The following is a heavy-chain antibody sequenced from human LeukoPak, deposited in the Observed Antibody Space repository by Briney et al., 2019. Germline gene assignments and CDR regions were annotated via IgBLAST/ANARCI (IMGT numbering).Heavy chain of an antibody. Sequence: ASVKVSCKASGGTFSSYAISWVRQAPGQGLEWMGGIIPIFGTANYAQKFQGRVTITAAESTSTAYMELSSLRSEDTAVYYCARGHPGYCSSTSCYGPYFDYWGQGTLVTVSS. V-gene: IGHV1-69*13. CDR1: GGTFSSYA. D-gene: IGHD2-2*01. J-gene: IGHJ4*02. CDR3: ARGHPGYCSSTSCYGPYFDY. CDR2: IIPIFGTA.